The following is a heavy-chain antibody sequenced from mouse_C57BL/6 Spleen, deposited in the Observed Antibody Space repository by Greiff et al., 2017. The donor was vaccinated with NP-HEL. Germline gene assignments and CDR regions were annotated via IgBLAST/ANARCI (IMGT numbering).Heavy chain of an antibody. CDR1: GFTFSSYA. Sequence: DVKLVESGGGLVKPGGSLKLSCAASGFTFSSYAMSWVRQTPEKRLEWVATISDGGSYTYYPDNVKGRFTISRDNAKNNLYLQMSHLKSEDTAMYYCASLGPFAYWGQGTLVTVSA. CDR3: ASLGPFAY. J-gene: IGHJ3*01. D-gene: IGHD4-1*01. CDR2: ISDGGSYT. V-gene: IGHV5-4*03.